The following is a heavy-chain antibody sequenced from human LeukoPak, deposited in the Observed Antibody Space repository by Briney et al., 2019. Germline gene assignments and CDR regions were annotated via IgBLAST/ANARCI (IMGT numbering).Heavy chain of an antibody. CDR3: ARRSSTADLDGSGYYSKAFDI. D-gene: IGHD3-22*01. CDR1: GASISNNDFY. J-gene: IGHJ3*02. V-gene: IGHV4-39*07. CDR2: INYSGST. Sequence: PSETLSLTCTVSGASISNNDFYWGWIRQPPGRGLEWIGSINYSGSTYYNPSLKSRVTISLDTSKNHFSLKLSSVTAADTAVYYCARRSSTADLDGSGYYSKAFDIWGQGTMVTVSS.